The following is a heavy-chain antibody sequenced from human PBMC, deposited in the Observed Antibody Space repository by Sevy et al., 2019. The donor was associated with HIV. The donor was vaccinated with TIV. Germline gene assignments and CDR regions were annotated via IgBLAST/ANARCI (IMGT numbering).Heavy chain of an antibody. V-gene: IGHV3-15*01. Sequence: GGSLRLSCAASGFTFSNAWMSWVRQAPGKGLEWVGRIKSKTDGGTTDYAAPMKGRFTISRDDSKNTLYLQMNSLKTEDTAVYYCTTDPRLIPATAIRYFDYWGQGTLVTVSS. D-gene: IGHD2-21*02. CDR3: TTDPRLIPATAIRYFDY. CDR1: GFTFSNAW. CDR2: IKSKTDGGTT. J-gene: IGHJ4*02.